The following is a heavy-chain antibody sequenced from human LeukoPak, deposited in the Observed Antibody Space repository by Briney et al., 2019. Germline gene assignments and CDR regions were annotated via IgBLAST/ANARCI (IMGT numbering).Heavy chain of an antibody. Sequence: GGSLRLSCAASGLTSSNYWMSWVRQAPGKGLEWVANIIQDGSEKNYVDSVKGRFTISRDNAKNSLYLQMNSLRAEDTAVYYCARDTNSSVRRRLGYMDAWGIGTTVTVSS. CDR1: GLTSSNYW. CDR2: IIQDGSEK. V-gene: IGHV3-7*01. D-gene: IGHD3-22*01. CDR3: ARDTNSSVRRRLGYMDA. J-gene: IGHJ6*03.